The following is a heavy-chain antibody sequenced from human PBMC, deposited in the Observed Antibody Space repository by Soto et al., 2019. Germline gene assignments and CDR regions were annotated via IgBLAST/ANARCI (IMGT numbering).Heavy chain of an antibody. Sequence: ASETLSLTCTVSGGSISSYYWSWIRQHPGKALEWIGYIYYSGSTNYNPSLKSRVTISVDTSKNQFSLNLSSVTAADTAVYYCARDMGGYSYGYYYYYGMDVWSQGTTVT. CDR1: GGSISSYY. V-gene: IGHV4-59*01. CDR3: ARDMGGYSYGYYYYYGMDV. CDR2: IYYSGST. J-gene: IGHJ6*02. D-gene: IGHD5-18*01.